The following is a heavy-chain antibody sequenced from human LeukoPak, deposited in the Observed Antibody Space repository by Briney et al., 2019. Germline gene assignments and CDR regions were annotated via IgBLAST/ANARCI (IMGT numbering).Heavy chain of an antibody. J-gene: IGHJ5*02. Sequence: PSETLSLTCTVSGGSISSYYWSWIRQPPGKGLEWIGYIYYSGSTNYNPSLKSRVTISVDTSKNQFSLKLSSVTAADTAVYYCARVDTMVRGADLWGQGTLVTVSS. CDR2: IYYSGST. CDR1: GGSISSYY. V-gene: IGHV4-59*01. CDR3: ARVDTMVRGADL. D-gene: IGHD3-10*01.